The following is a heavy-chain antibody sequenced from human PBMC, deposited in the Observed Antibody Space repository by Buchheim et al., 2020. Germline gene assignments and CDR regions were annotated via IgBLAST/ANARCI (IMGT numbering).Heavy chain of an antibody. J-gene: IGHJ4*02. V-gene: IGHV3-33*01. CDR3: ARELPGYLGDYYFDY. Sequence: QVQLVESGGGVVQPGRSLRLSCAASGFTFSSYGMHWVRQAPGKGLEWVAVIWYDGSNKYYADSVKGRFTISRDNSKNTLYLQMNSLRAEDTAVYYCARELPGYLGDYYFDYWGQGTL. CDR1: GFTFSSYG. D-gene: IGHD2-21*02. CDR2: IWYDGSNK.